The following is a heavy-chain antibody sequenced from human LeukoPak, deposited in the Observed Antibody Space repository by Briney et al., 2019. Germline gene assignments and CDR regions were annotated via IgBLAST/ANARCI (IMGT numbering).Heavy chain of an antibody. Sequence: GGTLRLSCAASDFTPRRHCMYCVPHAPAKGRVCVKRLSGDRGSGRHAVSVKRLVTISRDNAKTTIYLQMNSLGVEETALYDCARGIASSRSVAIDLWGQGTLVAVSS. CDR1: DFTPRRHC. J-gene: IGHJ4*02. D-gene: IGHD6-13*01. V-gene: IGHV3-74*01. CDR2: LSGDRGSG. CDR3: ARGIASSRSVAIDL.